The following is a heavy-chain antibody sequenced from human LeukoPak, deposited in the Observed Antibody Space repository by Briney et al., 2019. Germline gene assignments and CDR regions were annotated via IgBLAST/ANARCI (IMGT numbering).Heavy chain of an antibody. Sequence: ASVKVSCKASGYTFTNYAMHWVRQAPGQRLEWMGWINAGNGNTKYSQKFQGRVTITRDTSASTAYMELSSLRSEDTAVYYCARIGYSGPYYFDYWGQGTLVTVSS. CDR3: ARIGYSGPYYFDY. CDR2: INAGNGNT. D-gene: IGHD5-12*01. V-gene: IGHV1-3*01. J-gene: IGHJ4*02. CDR1: GYTFTNYA.